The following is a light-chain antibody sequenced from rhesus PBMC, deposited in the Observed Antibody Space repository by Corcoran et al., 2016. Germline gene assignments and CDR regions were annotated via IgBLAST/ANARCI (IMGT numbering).Light chain of an antibody. CDR2: AAS. CDR3: QQDYSPPST. V-gene: IGKV1-94*01. J-gene: IGKJ1*01. Sequence: DIQMTQSPSSLSASVGDRVTVTCRASQGINKDLTWYQQKPGKAPTLLIYAASSLQTGVSSRFRGSGSGTDFTLTISSLQAEDVATYYLQQDYSPPSTFGQGTKVEIK. CDR1: QGINKD.